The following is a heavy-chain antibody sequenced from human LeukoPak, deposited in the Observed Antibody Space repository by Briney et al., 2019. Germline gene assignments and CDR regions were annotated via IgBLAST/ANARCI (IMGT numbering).Heavy chain of an antibody. CDR1: GGSISSSSYY. CDR2: IYYSGST. J-gene: IGHJ6*02. CDR3: ARLPPSYYDSSGYYYYYYGMDV. V-gene: IGHV4-39*07. D-gene: IGHD3-22*01. Sequence: SETLSLTCTVSGGSISSSSYYWGWIRQPPGKGLEWIGSIYYSGSTYYNPSPKSRVTISVDTSKNQFSLKLSSVTAADTAVYYCARLPPSYYDSSGYYYYYYGMDVWGQGTTVTVSS.